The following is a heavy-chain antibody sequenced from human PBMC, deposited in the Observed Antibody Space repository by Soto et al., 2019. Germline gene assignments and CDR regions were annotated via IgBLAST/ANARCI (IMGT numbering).Heavy chain of an antibody. V-gene: IGHV1-18*01. CDR3: ARHSRRRFLESFDP. CDR1: GYTFTSYG. D-gene: IGHD3-3*01. Sequence: ASVKVSCKASGYTFTSYGISWVRQAPGQGLEWMGWISAYNGNTNYAQKLQGRVTMTTDTSTSTAYMELRSLRSDDTAMYYCARHSRRRFLESFDPWGQGTLVTVSS. CDR2: ISAYNGNT. J-gene: IGHJ5*02.